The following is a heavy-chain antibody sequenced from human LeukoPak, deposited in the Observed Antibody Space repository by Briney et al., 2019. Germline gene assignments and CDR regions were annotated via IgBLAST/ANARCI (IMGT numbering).Heavy chain of an antibody. V-gene: IGHV3-11*01. CDR3: ARNDAPYGSGSYVGY. CDR2: ISSSGSTI. D-gene: IGHD3-10*01. CDR1: GFTFSDYY. J-gene: IGHJ4*02. Sequence: PGGSLRLSCAASGFTFSDYYMSWIRQAPAKGLEWVSYISSSGSTIYYADSVKGRFTISRDNAKNSLYLQMNSLRAEDTAVYYCARNDAPYGSGSYVGYWGQGTLVTVSS.